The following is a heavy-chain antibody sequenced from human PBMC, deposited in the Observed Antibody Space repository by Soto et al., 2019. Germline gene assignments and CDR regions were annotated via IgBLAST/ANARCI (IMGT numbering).Heavy chain of an antibody. CDR2: IIPIFGTA. V-gene: IGHV1-69*13. J-gene: IGHJ6*02. Sequence: SVKVSCKASGGTFSSYAISWVRQAPGQGLEWMGGIIPIFGTANYAQKFQGRVTITADESTSTAYMELSSLRSEDTAVYYCARRFVAVAGTDYYYYYGMDVWGQGTTVTVSS. CDR3: ARRFVAVAGTDYYYYYGMDV. CDR1: GGTFSSYA. D-gene: IGHD6-19*01.